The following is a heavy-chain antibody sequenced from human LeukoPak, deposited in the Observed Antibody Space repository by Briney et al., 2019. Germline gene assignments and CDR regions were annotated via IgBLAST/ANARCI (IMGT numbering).Heavy chain of an antibody. D-gene: IGHD2-2*01. Sequence: GGSLRLSCAASGFTFSSYGIHWVRQAPGKGLEWVAFIRYDGSKNYYADSVKGRLTISRDNSKNTLYLQMNSLRAEDTAVYYCAKDHCSSTTCYGSPGYWGQGTLVTVSS. J-gene: IGHJ4*02. V-gene: IGHV3-30*02. CDR3: AKDHCSSTTCYGSPGY. CDR2: IRYDGSKN. CDR1: GFTFSSYG.